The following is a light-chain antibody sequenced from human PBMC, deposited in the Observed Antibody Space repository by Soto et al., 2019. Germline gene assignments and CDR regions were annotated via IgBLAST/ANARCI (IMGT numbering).Light chain of an antibody. Sequence: DIQMTQSPSTLPPSVGDRVTITFLASQSISNWLAWYQQKPGTAPKVLIYHASNLQSGVPSRFSGSGSGTDFTLTISCLQSEDFATYYCQQYYSYPLTFGGGTKVDIK. CDR1: QSISNW. CDR2: HAS. V-gene: IGKV1-5*01. J-gene: IGKJ4*01. CDR3: QQYYSYPLT.